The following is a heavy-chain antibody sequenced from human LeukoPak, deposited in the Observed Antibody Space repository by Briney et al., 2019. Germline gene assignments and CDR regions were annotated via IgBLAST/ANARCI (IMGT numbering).Heavy chain of an antibody. J-gene: IGHJ4*02. CDR1: GFTFNSYW. D-gene: IGHD1-14*01. V-gene: IGHV3-7*03. CDR2: IKQDGSEK. Sequence: GGSLRLSCAASGFTFNSYWMSWVRHPPGKGLEWVANIKQDGSEKYYVDSVKGRFTISRDNAKNSLYLQMNSLRAEDTALYYCAKDSAADTSAFRTLTDFWGQGTLVTVSS. CDR3: AKDSAADTSAFRTLTDF.